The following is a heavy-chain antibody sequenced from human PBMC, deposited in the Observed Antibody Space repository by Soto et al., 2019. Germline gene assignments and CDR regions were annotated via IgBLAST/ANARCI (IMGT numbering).Heavy chain of an antibody. J-gene: IGHJ6*03. CDR2: IKQDGSEK. CDR1: GFTFSSYW. D-gene: IGHD3-9*01. Sequence: EVQLVESGGGLVQPGGSLRLSCAASGFTFSSYWMSWVRQAPGKGLEWVANIKQDGSEKYYVDSVKGRFTISRDNAKNSLYLQMNSLRAEDTAVYYCARAPRYYDILTGYEPYYMDVWGKGTTVTVSS. CDR3: ARAPRYYDILTGYEPYYMDV. V-gene: IGHV3-7*01.